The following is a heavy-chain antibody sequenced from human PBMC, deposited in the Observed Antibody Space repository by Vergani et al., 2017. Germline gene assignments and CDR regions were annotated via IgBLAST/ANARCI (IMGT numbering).Heavy chain of an antibody. V-gene: IGHV4-34*12. CDR1: GGSFSTNFY. CDR3: VRSGIGYADLPRDY. J-gene: IGHJ4*02. D-gene: IGHD4-17*01. Sequence: QVQLQQWGAGLLKPSETLSLTCAVYGGSFSTNFYWGWIRQSPGKGLEWIGIIFHGGSPYFNPSLKSRLTLSVDTSKNQFSLSLRSVTAADTAVYYCVRSGIGYADLPRDYWGQGMLVTVSS. CDR2: IFHGGSP.